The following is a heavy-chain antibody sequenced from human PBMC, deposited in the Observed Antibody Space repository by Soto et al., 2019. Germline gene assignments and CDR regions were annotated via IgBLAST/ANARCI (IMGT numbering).Heavy chain of an antibody. CDR3: ARAGGLGAVAVDY. V-gene: IGHV4-30-2*01. CDR1: GGSISSGGYS. CDR2: IYHSGST. J-gene: IGHJ4*02. D-gene: IGHD6-19*01. Sequence: QLQLQESGSGLVKPSQTLSLTCAVSGGSISSGGYSWSWIRQPPGKGLEWIGYIYHSGSTYYNPCLKSRATISVDRSKNQFSLKLSSVTAADTAVYYCARAGGLGAVAVDYWGQGTLVTVSS.